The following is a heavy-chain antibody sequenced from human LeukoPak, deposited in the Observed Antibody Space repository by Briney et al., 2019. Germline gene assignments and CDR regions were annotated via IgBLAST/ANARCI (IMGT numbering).Heavy chain of an antibody. Sequence: SETLSLTCTVSGGSISSYYWSWIRQPPGKGLEWIGYIYHSGSTNYNPSLKSRVTISVDTSKNQFSLKLSSVTAADTAVYYCARGGGSSWLEYNWFDPWGQGTLVTVSS. J-gene: IGHJ5*02. CDR3: ARGGGSSWLEYNWFDP. V-gene: IGHV4-59*01. CDR2: IYHSGST. CDR1: GGSISSYY. D-gene: IGHD6-13*01.